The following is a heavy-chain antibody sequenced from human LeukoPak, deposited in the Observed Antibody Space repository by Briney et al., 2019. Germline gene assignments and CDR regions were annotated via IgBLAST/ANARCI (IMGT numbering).Heavy chain of an antibody. CDR2: IKQDGSEK. D-gene: IGHD6-13*01. J-gene: IGHJ6*04. CDR1: GFTFSSYW. V-gene: IGHV3-7*03. CDR3: ARDAIAAAGTYGMDV. Sequence: GGSLRLSCAASGFTFSSYWMSWVRQAPGKGLEWVANIKQDGSEKYYVDSVKGRLTISRDNDKNSLYLQMNSLRAEDTAVYYCARDAIAAAGTYGMDVWGKGTTVTVSS.